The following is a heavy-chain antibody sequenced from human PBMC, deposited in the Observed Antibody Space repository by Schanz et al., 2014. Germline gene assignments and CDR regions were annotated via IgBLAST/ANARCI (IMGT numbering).Heavy chain of an antibody. J-gene: IGHJ4*02. V-gene: IGHV3-64*01. D-gene: IGHD3-16*02. CDR3: ARDNRYYLFDY. Sequence: EVQLVDSGGGLVQPGGSLRLSCPASGFTFSTSTMHWVRQAPGKGLEYVSSISSKGDMTFYGNSVKGRFTISRDNSKNTLYLQLGSLSAEDTAVYFCARDNRYYLFDYWGQGALVTVSS. CDR2: ISSKGDMT. CDR1: GFTFSTST.